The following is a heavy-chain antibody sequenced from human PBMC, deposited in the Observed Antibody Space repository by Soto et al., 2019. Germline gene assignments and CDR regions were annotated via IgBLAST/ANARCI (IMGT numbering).Heavy chain of an antibody. D-gene: IGHD1-26*01. Sequence: LSCAASGFTFDDYAMHWVRQAPGKGLEWVSGISWNSGSIGYADCVKGRFTISRDNAKNSLYLQMNSLRAEDTALYYCAKDRSGSRRDAFDIWGQGKMVTVSS. CDR3: AKDRSGSRRDAFDI. V-gene: IGHV3-9*01. CDR1: GFTFDDYA. CDR2: ISWNSGSI. J-gene: IGHJ3*02.